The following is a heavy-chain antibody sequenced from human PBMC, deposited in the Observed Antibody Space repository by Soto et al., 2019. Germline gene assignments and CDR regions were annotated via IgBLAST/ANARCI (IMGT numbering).Heavy chain of an antibody. D-gene: IGHD3-3*01. CDR2: INPNSGGT. Sequence: ASVKVSCKASGYTFTGYYMHWVRQAPGQGLEWLGWINPNSGGTNYAQKFQGRVTMTRDTSISTAYMELSRLRSDDTAVYYCARERFLEWLSKTNYYYYGMDVWGQGTTVTVYS. CDR3: ARERFLEWLSKTNYYYYGMDV. CDR1: GYTFTGYY. V-gene: IGHV1-2*02. J-gene: IGHJ6*02.